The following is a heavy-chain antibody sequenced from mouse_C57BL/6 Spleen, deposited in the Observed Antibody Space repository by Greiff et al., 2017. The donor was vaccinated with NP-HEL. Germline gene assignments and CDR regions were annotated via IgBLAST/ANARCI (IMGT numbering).Heavy chain of an antibody. J-gene: IGHJ3*01. V-gene: IGHV1-5*01. Sequence: VQLQQSGTVLARPGASVKMSCKTSGYTFTSYWMHWVKQRPGQGLEWIGAIYPGNSDTSYNQKFKGKAKLTAVTSASTAYMELSSLTNEDSAVYYCTRPYYYGSSGFAYWGQGTLVTVSA. CDR1: GYTFTSYW. CDR2: IYPGNSDT. D-gene: IGHD1-1*01. CDR3: TRPYYYGSSGFAY.